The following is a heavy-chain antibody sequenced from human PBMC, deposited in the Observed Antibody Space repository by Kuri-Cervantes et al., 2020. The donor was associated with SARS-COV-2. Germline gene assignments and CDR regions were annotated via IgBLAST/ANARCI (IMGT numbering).Heavy chain of an antibody. CDR1: GFTFINYA. J-gene: IGHJ4*02. Sequence: GGSLRLSCAASGFTFINYAMNWVRQAPGKGLEWVSSISGGGGMTYYADSVKGRFTVSRDNSKNTLYLEMNSLRAEDTAVYYCAKDGAYCSGGSCYSFDYWGQGTLVTVSS. CDR3: AKDGAYCSGGSCYSFDY. CDR2: ISGGGGMT. D-gene: IGHD2-15*01. V-gene: IGHV3-23*01.